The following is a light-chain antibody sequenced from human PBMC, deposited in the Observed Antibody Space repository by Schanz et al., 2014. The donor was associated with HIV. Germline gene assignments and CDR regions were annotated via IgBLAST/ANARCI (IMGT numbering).Light chain of an antibody. V-gene: IGKV3-20*01. CDR2: GAS. Sequence: ETVLTQSPGSLSLSPGERVTLSCRASQTLSSDYLACYQLKPGQAPRLLIYGASTRSTGIPYRFSGSGSGTGFTRTISRLEPEDFAVYYCQQYNYATTFGQGTKLEI. J-gene: IGKJ2*01. CDR3: QQYNYATT. CDR1: QTLSSDY.